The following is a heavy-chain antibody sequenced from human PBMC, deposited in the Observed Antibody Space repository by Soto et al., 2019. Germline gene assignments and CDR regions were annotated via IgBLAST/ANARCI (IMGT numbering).Heavy chain of an antibody. J-gene: IGHJ6*02. V-gene: IGHV3-23*01. CDR1: GFTFSSYA. D-gene: IGHD5-18*01. CDR2: ISGSGGNT. Sequence: GGSLRLSCAASGFTFSSYAMSWVRQAPGKGLEWVSAISGSGGNTYYADSVKGRFTISRDNSKNTLYLQMNSLRAEDTAVYYCANRDTSMVTRYYYGMDVWGQGTTVTVSS. CDR3: ANRDTSMVTRYYYGMDV.